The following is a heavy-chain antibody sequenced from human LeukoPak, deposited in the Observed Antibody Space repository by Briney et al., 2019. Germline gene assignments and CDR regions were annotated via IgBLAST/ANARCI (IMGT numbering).Heavy chain of an antibody. CDR1: GFTFSSYA. V-gene: IGHV3-30*01. Sequence: GRSLRLSYAASGFTFSSYAMHWVRQAPGKGLEWVAVISYGGSNKYYADSVKGRFTISRDNSKNTLYLQMNSLRAEDTAVYYCARDPIPPSAFWSGSERRGLDYWGQGTLVTVSS. CDR3: ARDPIPPSAFWSGSERRGLDY. CDR2: ISYGGSNK. D-gene: IGHD3-3*01. J-gene: IGHJ4*02.